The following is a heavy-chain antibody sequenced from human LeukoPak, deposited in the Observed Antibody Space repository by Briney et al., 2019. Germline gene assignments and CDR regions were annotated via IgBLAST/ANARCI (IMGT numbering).Heavy chain of an antibody. CDR1: GGSISSYY. CDR3: ARTRVRFWSGSGFDY. J-gene: IGHJ4*02. V-gene: IGHV4-59*12. CDR2: IYYSGST. Sequence: NPSETLSLTCTVSGGSISSYYWSWIRQPPGKGLEWIGYIYYSGSTNYNPSLESRVTISVDTSKNQFSLKLSSVTAADTAVYYCARTRVRFWSGSGFDYWGQGTLVTVSS. D-gene: IGHD3-3*01.